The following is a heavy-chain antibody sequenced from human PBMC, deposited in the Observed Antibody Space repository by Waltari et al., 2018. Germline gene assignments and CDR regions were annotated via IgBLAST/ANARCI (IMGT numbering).Heavy chain of an antibody. Sequence: GDLVQPGGSLILSCAASGFTFDTSAMTWVRQAPGKGLQWVSTISGNGHTTYYADSVRGRFTISRDNSKNTVFLRMNSMRADDTAVYYCGKELLTWYADYWGQGTLVTVSS. CDR2: ISGNGHTT. CDR1: GFTFDTSA. V-gene: IGHV3-23*01. CDR3: GKELLTWYADY. J-gene: IGHJ4*02. D-gene: IGHD6-13*01.